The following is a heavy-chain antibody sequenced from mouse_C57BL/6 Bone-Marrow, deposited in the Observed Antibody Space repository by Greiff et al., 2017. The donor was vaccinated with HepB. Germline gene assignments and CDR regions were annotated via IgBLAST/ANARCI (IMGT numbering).Heavy chain of an antibody. CDR2: IDPSDSYT. Sequence: QVQLQQPGAELVMPGASVKLSCKASGYTFTSYWMHWVKQRPGQGLEWIGEIDPSDSYTNYNQKFKGKSTLTVDKSSRTAYMQLSSLTSEDSAVYYCARWGSTHWYFDVWGTGTTVTVSS. CDR3: ARWGSTHWYFDV. CDR1: GYTFTSYW. D-gene: IGHD1-1*01. V-gene: IGHV1-69*01. J-gene: IGHJ1*03.